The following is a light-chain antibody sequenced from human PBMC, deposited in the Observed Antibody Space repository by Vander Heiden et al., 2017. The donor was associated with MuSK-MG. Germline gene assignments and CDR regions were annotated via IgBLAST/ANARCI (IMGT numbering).Light chain of an antibody. CDR3: QQFYLYPRT. CDR1: QSNTNY. CDR2: TAS. Sequence: TLLPRCLSASVGDKATKTGLYSQSNTNYLAWYQQKPGQAPKLLIYTASTLRRGVPARFSGGGSGTDFTLTISSLQAEDVAIYYCQQFYLYPRTFGQGTKVEI. V-gene: IGKV1-9*01. J-gene: IGKJ1*01.